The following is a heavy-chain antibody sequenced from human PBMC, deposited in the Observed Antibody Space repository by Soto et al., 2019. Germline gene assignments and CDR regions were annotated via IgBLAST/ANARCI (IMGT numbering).Heavy chain of an antibody. CDR1: GFTVSSNY. J-gene: IGHJ6*02. V-gene: IGHV3-53*01. Sequence: PGGSLRLSCAASGFTVSSNYMSWVRQAPGKGLEWVSVIYSGGSTYYADSVKGRFTISRDNSKNTLYLQMNSLRAEDTAVYYCARGRRDYDFWSGYYTPEGYYYGMDVWGQGTTVTVSS. CDR2: IYSGGST. CDR3: ARGRRDYDFWSGYYTPEGYYYGMDV. D-gene: IGHD3-3*01.